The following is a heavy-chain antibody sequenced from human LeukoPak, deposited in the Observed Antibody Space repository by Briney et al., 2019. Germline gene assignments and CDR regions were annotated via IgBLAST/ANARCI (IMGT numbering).Heavy chain of an antibody. J-gene: IGHJ4*02. Sequence: PSETLSLTCTVSGGSISSYYWSWLRQPPGGGLEWIGYIYYTGTPKYNPSLKSRAAISVDTSKNQFSMKLTSVTAADTAVYYCVRDKRDGTRPSSERFDYWGQGTLVTVSS. CDR3: VRDKRDGTRPSSERFDY. CDR2: IYYTGTP. D-gene: IGHD5-24*01. V-gene: IGHV4-59*01. CDR1: GGSISSYY.